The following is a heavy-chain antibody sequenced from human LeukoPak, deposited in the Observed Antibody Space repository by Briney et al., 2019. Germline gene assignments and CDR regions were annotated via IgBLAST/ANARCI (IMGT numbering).Heavy chain of an antibody. CDR1: GLTFSSYG. CDR2: ISGSGDSK. V-gene: IGHV3-23*01. D-gene: IGHD3-10*01. CDR3: AKVTGSGSYLADAFDI. J-gene: IGHJ3*02. Sequence: GGSLRLSCAASGLTFSSYGMNWVRQAPGKGLEWVSSISGSGDSKYHADSVRGRFTVSRDNSKNTLYLQMKSLRAEDTAVYYCAKVTGSGSYLADAFDIWGHGTVVSVSS.